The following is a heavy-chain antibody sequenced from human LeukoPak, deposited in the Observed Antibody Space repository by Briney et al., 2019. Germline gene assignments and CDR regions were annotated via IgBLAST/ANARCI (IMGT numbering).Heavy chain of an antibody. J-gene: IGHJ4*02. V-gene: IGHV4-34*01. CDR2: INHSGST. CDR1: GGSFSGYY. Sequence: SETLSLTCAVYGGSFSGYYWSWIRQPPGKGLEWIGEINHSGSTNYNPSLKSRVTISVDTSKNQLSLKLSSMTAADTAVFYCATLRVGLTYFDYWGRGTLVTVSS. D-gene: IGHD1-26*01. CDR3: ATLRVGLTYFDY.